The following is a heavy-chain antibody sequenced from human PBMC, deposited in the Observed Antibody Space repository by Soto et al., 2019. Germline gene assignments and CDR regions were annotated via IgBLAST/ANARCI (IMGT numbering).Heavy chain of an antibody. D-gene: IGHD2-2*01. Sequence: PGESLKISCKVSGYSFVSHWIGWVRQMPGKGLEWMGILYPGDSDARYSPSCQGQVTISADKSINTAYLQWSSLKASDTAVYYCARHRGSSSSFYPDYWGQGTLVTVSS. CDR1: GYSFVSHW. J-gene: IGHJ4*02. CDR2: LYPGDSDA. CDR3: ARHRGSSSSFYPDY. V-gene: IGHV5-51*01.